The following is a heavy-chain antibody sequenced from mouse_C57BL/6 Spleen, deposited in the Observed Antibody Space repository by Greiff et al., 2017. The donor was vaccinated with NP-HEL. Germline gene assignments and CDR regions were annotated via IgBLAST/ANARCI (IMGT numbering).Heavy chain of an antibody. Sequence: QVQLKQPGAELVKPGASVKMSCKASGYTFTSYWITWVKQRPGQGLEWIGDIYPGSGSTNYNEKFKSKATLTVDTSSSTAYMQLSSLTSEDSAVYYCARSSSHDCTVDYWGQGTTLTVSS. CDR1: GYTFTSYW. V-gene: IGHV1-55*01. D-gene: IGHD1-1*01. J-gene: IGHJ2*01. CDR2: IYPGSGST. CDR3: ARSSSHDCTVDY.